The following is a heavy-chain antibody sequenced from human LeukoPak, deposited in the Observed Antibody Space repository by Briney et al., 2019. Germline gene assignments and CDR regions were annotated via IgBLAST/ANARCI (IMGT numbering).Heavy chain of an antibody. CDR3: ARAIPGLNAFDI. CDR1: GFTFSSYG. CDR2: IWYDGSNK. J-gene: IGHJ3*02. V-gene: IGHV3-33*01. D-gene: IGHD1-14*01. Sequence: GGSLRLSCAASGFTFSSYGMHWVRQAPGKGLEWVAVIWYDGSNKYYADSVKGRFTISRDNSKNTLYLQMNSLRAEDTAVYYCARAIPGLNAFDIWGQGTMITVSS.